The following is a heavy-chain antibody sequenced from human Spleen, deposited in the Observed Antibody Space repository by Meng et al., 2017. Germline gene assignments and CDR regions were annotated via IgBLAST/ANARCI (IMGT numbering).Heavy chain of an antibody. CDR2: ISSSSSYI. CDR1: GFTFSSYS. D-gene: IGHD6-13*01. Sequence: GESLKISCAAPGFTFSSYSMNWVRQAPGKGLEWVSSISSSSSYIYYADSVKGRFTISRDNAKNSLYLQMNSLRAEDTAVYYCAREGQQLLLSAFDIWGQGTMVTVSS. CDR3: AREGQQLLLSAFDI. V-gene: IGHV3-21*01. J-gene: IGHJ3*02.